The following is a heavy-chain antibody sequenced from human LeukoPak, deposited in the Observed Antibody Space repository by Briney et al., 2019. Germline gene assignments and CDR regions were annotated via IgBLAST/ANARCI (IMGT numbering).Heavy chain of an antibody. CDR3: ATIPGVDVRQERPRDDAFDI. CDR1: GYTLTELS. V-gene: IGHV1-24*01. J-gene: IGHJ3*02. CDR2: FDPEDGET. D-gene: IGHD3-10*02. Sequence: ASVKVSCKVSGYTLTELSMHWVRQAPGKGLEWMGGFDPEDGETIYAQKFQGRVTMTEDTSTDTAYMELSSLRSEDSAVYYCATIPGVDVRQERPRDDAFDIWGQGTMVTVSS.